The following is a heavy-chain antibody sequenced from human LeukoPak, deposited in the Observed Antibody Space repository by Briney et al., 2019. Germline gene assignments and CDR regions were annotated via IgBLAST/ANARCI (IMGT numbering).Heavy chain of an antibody. V-gene: IGHV3-30*02. D-gene: IGHD6-19*01. CDR2: IRSGGSNE. Sequence: GGSLRLSCAASGFTFTDSAMHWVRRAPGGGLEWVALIRSGGSNEYYADSVKGRFTIYRDNAKNMLYLQMNRLSAEDTAMYYCARDLGYSSGHGLDVWGQGTTVTVSS. CDR3: ARDLGYSSGHGLDV. J-gene: IGHJ6*02. CDR1: GFTFTDSA.